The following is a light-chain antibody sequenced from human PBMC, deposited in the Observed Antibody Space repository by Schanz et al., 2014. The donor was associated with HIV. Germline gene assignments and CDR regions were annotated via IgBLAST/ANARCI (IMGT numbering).Light chain of an antibody. Sequence: QSALTQPASVSGSPGQSITISCTGSSGDVGPYDYVSWYQQHPGQAPKLLIYDVTYRPSGISNRFSGSKSAYTASLTISGLQAEDEAVYYCSSFTRGTTPVIFGGGTKLTVL. V-gene: IGLV2-14*03. CDR3: SSFTRGTTPVI. J-gene: IGLJ2*01. CDR2: DVT. CDR1: SGDVGPYDY.